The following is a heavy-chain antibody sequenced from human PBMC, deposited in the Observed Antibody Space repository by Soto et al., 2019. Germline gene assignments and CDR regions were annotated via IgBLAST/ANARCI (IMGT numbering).Heavy chain of an antibody. CDR1: GGSISSGGYY. D-gene: IGHD6-6*01. J-gene: IGHJ6*02. Sequence: SETLSLTCTVSGGSISSGGYYWSWIRQHPGKGLEWIGYIYYSGSTYYNPSLKSRVTISVDTSKNQFSLKLSSVTAADTAVYYCARGSRPEGGMDVWGQGTTVTVSS. CDR3: ARGSRPEGGMDV. CDR2: IYYSGST. V-gene: IGHV4-31*03.